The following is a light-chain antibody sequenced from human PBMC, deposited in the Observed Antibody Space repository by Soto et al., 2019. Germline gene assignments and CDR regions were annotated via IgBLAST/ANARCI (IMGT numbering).Light chain of an antibody. CDR3: CSYAGSSTYV. J-gene: IGLJ1*01. CDR2: EVS. Sequence: QSALTQPRSVSGSPGQSVTISCTGSSSDVDFFDSVSWYQHHPGKAPKRMIFEVSERPSGVPDRFSGSKSGNTASLTISGLQAEDEADYFCCSYAGSSTYVFGAGTKLTVL. CDR1: SSDVDFFDS. V-gene: IGLV2-11*01.